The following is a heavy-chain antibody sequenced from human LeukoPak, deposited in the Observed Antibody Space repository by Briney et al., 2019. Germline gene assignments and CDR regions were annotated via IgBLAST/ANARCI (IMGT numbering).Heavy chain of an antibody. J-gene: IGHJ4*02. V-gene: IGHV1-46*01. CDR1: GYTFTSYY. CDR3: AREQEGHDEGSYGDERGYFDY. CDR2: INPSGGST. Sequence: GASVKVSCKASGYTFTSYYMHWVRQAPGQGLEWMGIINPSGGSTSYAQKFQGRVTMTRDTSTSTVYMELSSLRSEDTAVYYCAREQEGHDEGSYGDERGYFDYWGQGTLVTVSS. D-gene: IGHD4-17*01.